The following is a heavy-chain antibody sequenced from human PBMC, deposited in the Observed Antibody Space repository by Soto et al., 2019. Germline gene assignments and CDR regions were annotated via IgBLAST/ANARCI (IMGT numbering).Heavy chain of an antibody. D-gene: IGHD2-8*01. CDR1: GGSISSGGYS. V-gene: IGHV4-30-2*01. CDR3: ARWWMYAPRFDP. J-gene: IGHJ5*02. CDR2: IYHSGST. Sequence: KPSETLSLTCAVSGGSISSGGYSWSWIRQPPGKGLEWIGYIYHSGSTYYNPSLKSRVTISVDRSKNQFSLKLSSVTAADTAVYFCARWWMYAPRFDPWGQETLVTVSS.